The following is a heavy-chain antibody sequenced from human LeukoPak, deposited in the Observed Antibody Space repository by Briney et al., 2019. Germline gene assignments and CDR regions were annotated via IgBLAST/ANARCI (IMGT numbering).Heavy chain of an antibody. CDR1: GFTFRDYY. J-gene: IGHJ6*03. CDR3: ACSRVGYRDRVGYYHYMDV. CDR2: ISSSADTM. D-gene: IGHD5-18*01. V-gene: IGHV3-11*04. Sequence: GGSLRLSCAASGFTFRDYYMSWIRQAPGKGLEWISYISSSADTMYYVDSVKGRFTVSRDNAKNSLYLQMNSLKAEDTAVYYFACSRVGYRDRVGYYHYMDVWGKGTTVTVSS.